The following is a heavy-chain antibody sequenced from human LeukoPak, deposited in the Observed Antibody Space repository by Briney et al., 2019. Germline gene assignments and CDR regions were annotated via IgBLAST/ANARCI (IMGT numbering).Heavy chain of an antibody. D-gene: IGHD3-10*01. CDR3: AKEGWFGEFEY. CDR1: GFTFSSYA. J-gene: IGHJ4*02. V-gene: IGHV3-23*01. Sequence: GGSLRLSCAASGFTFSSYAMSWVRQAPGNGLEWVSVITGSGGSTYYADSVKGRFTISRDNSKNTLYLQMNSLRAEDTAVYYCAKEGWFGEFEYWGQGTLVTVSS. CDR2: ITGSGGST.